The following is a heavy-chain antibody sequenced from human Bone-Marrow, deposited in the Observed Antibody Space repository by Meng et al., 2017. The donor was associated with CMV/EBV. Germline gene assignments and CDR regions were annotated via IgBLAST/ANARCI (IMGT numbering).Heavy chain of an antibody. CDR1: GGSFSGYY. Sequence: GSLRLSCAVYGGSFSGYYGSWIRQPPGKGLEWIGEIKHSGSTNYNPSLKSRVTISVDTSKNQFSLKLSSVTAADTAVYYCARGRIVVDLWGRGTLVTASS. D-gene: IGHD2-21*01. J-gene: IGHJ2*01. CDR3: ARGRIVVDL. V-gene: IGHV4-34*01. CDR2: IKHSGST.